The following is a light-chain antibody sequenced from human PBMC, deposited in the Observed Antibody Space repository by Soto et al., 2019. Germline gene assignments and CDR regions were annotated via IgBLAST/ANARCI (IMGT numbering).Light chain of an antibody. V-gene: IGKV1-5*01. CDR3: QQYHSYYPWT. CDR1: QSISRW. CDR2: DAS. J-gene: IGKJ1*01. Sequence: DIQMTQSPSTLSASVGDRVTITCRASQSISRWLAWYQQKPGTAPKLLIYDASSLESGVPSRFSGRGSGTDFSLTITSLQPDDSATYYCQQYHSYYPWTFGQGTKVDIK.